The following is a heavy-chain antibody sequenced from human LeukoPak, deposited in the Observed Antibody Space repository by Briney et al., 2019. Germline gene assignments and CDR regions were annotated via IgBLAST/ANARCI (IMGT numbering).Heavy chain of an antibody. V-gene: IGHV3-74*01. CDR2: INSDGSST. Sequence: GGSLRLSCAASGLTFSSYWMHWVRQAPGKGLVWVSRINSDGSSTSYADSVKGRFTISRDNAKNTLYLQMNSLRAEDTAVYYCASQYCSGGSCYFLVDYWGQGTLVTVSS. CDR3: ASQYCSGGSCYFLVDY. J-gene: IGHJ4*02. D-gene: IGHD2-15*01. CDR1: GLTFSSYW.